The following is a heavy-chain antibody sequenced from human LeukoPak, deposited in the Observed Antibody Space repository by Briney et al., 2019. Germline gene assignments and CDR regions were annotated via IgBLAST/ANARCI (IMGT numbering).Heavy chain of an antibody. D-gene: IGHD1-1*01. Sequence: PSETLSFTCTVSGGSISSTNYHWGWIRQPPGKGLEWIGSIYYSGSTYYNPSLKSRFTISLDTSKNQFSLRLSSVTAADTAFYYCARRYNWNDRWDWGQGTLVTVSP. V-gene: IGHV4-39*07. CDR2: IYYSGST. J-gene: IGHJ4*02. CDR3: ARRYNWNDRWD. CDR1: GGSISSTNYH.